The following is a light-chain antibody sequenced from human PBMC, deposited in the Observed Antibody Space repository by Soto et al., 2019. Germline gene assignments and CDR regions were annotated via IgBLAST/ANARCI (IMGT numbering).Light chain of an antibody. J-gene: IGKJ4*01. CDR3: HQSYSALT. CDR2: AAS. CDR1: QPINIY. V-gene: IGKV1-39*01. Sequence: DIQMTQSPSSLSASVGDRVTITCRTSQPINIYLNWYQHKPGKAPKLLIYAASSLQSGVPSRFSGSGFGADFTPTISSLQPEDFATYYCHQSYSALTFGGGTKVEIK.